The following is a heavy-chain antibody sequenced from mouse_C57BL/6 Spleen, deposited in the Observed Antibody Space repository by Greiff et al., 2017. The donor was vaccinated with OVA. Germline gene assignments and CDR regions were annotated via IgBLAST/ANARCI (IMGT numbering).Heavy chain of an antibody. CDR2: IRNKANGYTT. J-gene: IGHJ4*01. CDR3: ARYWYAMDY. CDR1: GFTFTDYY. Sequence: EVQVVESGGGLVQPGGSLSLSCAASGFTFTDYYMSWVRQPPGKALEWLGFIRNKANGYTTEYSASVKGRFTISRDNSQSILYLQMNALRAEDSATYYCARYWYAMDYWGQGTSVTVSS. V-gene: IGHV7-3*01.